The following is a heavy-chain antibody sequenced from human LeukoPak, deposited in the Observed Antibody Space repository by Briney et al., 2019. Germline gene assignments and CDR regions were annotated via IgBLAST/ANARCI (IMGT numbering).Heavy chain of an antibody. D-gene: IGHD2-15*01. CDR1: GSSISSGSYY. CDR3: AREGDVVVVAVPQNWFDP. CDR2: VYTSGST. Sequence: SETLSLTCTVSGSSISSGSYYWSWIRQPAGKGLEWIGRVYTSGSTNYNPSLKSRVTISVDTSKNQFSLKLRSVTAADTAVYYCAREGDVVVVAVPQNWFDPWGQGTLVTVSS. V-gene: IGHV4-61*02. J-gene: IGHJ5*02.